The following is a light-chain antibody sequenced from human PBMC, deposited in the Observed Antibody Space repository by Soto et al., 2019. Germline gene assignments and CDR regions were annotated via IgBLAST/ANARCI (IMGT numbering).Light chain of an antibody. V-gene: IGKV3-20*01. Sequence: EILLTQSPSTLSLSPGEGVTLSCRASQSVTVNSLAWYQQKPGQAPRLLIYAASTRAAGIPDRFSGSGSGTDFSLTISRLEPEDFAVYYCQQYGSSPWAVGPVTQVEIK. CDR1: QSVTVNS. CDR2: AAS. J-gene: IGKJ1*01. CDR3: QQYGSSPWA.